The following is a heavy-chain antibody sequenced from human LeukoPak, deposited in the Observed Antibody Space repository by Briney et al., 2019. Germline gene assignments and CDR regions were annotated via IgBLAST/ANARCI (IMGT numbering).Heavy chain of an antibody. CDR2: IFYSGSS. Sequence: PSETLSLTCTVSGGSISTCAYYWVRLRPPPGQGLEWIGSIFYSGSSYSTPSLQSRITISVDTSKNQFSLKLNFVTAADTAVYYCARQDLYAYGPDDAFDIWGQGTLVTVSS. V-gene: IGHV4-39*01. J-gene: IGHJ3*02. CDR1: GGSISTCAYY. CDR3: ARQDLYAYGPDDAFDI. D-gene: IGHD3-10*01.